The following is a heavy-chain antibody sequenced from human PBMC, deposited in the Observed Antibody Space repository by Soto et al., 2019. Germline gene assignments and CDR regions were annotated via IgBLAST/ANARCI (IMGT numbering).Heavy chain of an antibody. Sequence: TSETLSLTCTVSGGSISSCGYYWSWIRQHPGKGLEWIGYIYYSGSTYYNPSLKSRVTISVDTSKNQFSLKLSSVTAADTAVYYCARADVDHYGGKDYYYGMDVWGQGTTVTVSS. CDR2: IYYSGST. D-gene: IGHD4-17*01. J-gene: IGHJ6*02. CDR3: ARADVDHYGGKDYYYGMDV. CDR1: GGSISSCGYY. V-gene: IGHV4-31*03.